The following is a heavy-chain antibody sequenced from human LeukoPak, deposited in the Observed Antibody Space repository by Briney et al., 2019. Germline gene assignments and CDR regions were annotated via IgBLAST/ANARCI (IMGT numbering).Heavy chain of an antibody. D-gene: IGHD5-18*01. CDR2: IRYDGSNK. CDR1: GFTFSSYG. Sequence: GGSLRPSCAASGFTFSSYGMHWVRQAPGKGLEWVAFIRYDGSNKYYADSVKGRFTISRDNSKNTLYLQMNSLRAEDTAVYYCAKAYSYDYYFDYWGQGTLVTVSS. V-gene: IGHV3-30*02. J-gene: IGHJ4*02. CDR3: AKAYSYDYYFDY.